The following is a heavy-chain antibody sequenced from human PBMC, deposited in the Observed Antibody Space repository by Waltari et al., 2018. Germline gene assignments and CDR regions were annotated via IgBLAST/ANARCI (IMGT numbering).Heavy chain of an antibody. CDR1: GGFISSHY. CDR2: IFYSGST. V-gene: IGHV4-59*11. J-gene: IGHJ3*02. CDR3: ARAPYVATIMGAFDI. Sequence: VQLQESGPGLVKPSEILSLTCTVLGGFISSHYLSWIRQPPGKGLEWIGYIFYSGSTNYNPSLKSRVTISVDTSKNQFSLKLSSVTAADTAVYYCARAPYVATIMGAFDIWGQGTMVTVSS. D-gene: IGHD5-12*01.